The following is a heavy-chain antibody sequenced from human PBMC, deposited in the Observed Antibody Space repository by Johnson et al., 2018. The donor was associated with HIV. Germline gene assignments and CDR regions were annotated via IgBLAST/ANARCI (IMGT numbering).Heavy chain of an antibody. CDR3: ARGRPWGWELRRDAFDI. D-gene: IGHD1-26*01. CDR2: ISNSGSTI. V-gene: IGHV3-11*01. CDR1: GFNFSDYN. J-gene: IGHJ3*02. Sequence: VQLVESGGGLVQPGGSLRLSCAASGFNFSDYNMSWIRQAPGKGLEWISYISNSGSTIYYVDSVKGRFTISRDNSKNTAYLQMNSLKTEDTAVYYCARGRPWGWELRRDAFDIWGQGTMVTVSS.